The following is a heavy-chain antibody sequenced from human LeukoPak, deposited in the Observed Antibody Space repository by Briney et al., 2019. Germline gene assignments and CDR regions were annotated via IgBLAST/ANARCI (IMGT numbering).Heavy chain of an antibody. V-gene: IGHV3-30*18. J-gene: IGHJ4*02. CDR3: VKDRHFYGAGTYYNLDY. D-gene: IGHD3-10*01. Sequence: PGRSLRLSCAASGFIFSTHGIHWVRQAPGKGLEWVSLISYDGSKKYYADSVKGRFTISRDNSKSTLYLQLNSLRAEDTAVYYCVKDRHFYGAGTYYNLDYWGQGTLVIVSS. CDR2: ISYDGSKK. CDR1: GFIFSTHG.